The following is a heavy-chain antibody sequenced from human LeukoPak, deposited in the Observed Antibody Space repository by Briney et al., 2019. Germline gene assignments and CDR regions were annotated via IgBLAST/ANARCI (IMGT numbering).Heavy chain of an antibody. CDR2: ISSSGSDI. D-gene: IGHD3-10*01. CDR1: GFTFSSSE. V-gene: IGHV3-48*03. Sequence: GGSLRLSCAASGFTFSSSEMNWVRQAPGKGLEGISYISSSGSDIYYADSVRGRFTISRDNAKNSLYLQLNSLRAEDTAIYYCARAEDGSITGFDYWGQGTLVTVSS. J-gene: IGHJ4*02. CDR3: ARAEDGSITGFDY.